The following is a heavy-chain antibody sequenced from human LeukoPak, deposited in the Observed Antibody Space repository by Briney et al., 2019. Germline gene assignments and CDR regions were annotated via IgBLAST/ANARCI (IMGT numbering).Heavy chain of an antibody. D-gene: IGHD3-10*01. CDR3: ARHAQWFGQFQYHFDY. V-gene: IGHV3-7*01. CDR1: GFTFSNYW. CDR2: IRQDGSEK. J-gene: IGHJ4*02. Sequence: SGGSLRLSCAASGFTFSNYWMSWVRQAPGKGLEWVANIRQDGSEKYYVDSVKGRFTISRDNAKNSLYLQMNSLRVEDTAVYYCARHAQWFGQFQYHFDYWGQGTLVTVSS.